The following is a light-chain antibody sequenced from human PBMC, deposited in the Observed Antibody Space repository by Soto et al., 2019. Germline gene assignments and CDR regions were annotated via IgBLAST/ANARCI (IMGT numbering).Light chain of an antibody. J-gene: IGKJ1*01. CDR2: AAS. V-gene: IGKV1-39*01. Sequence: DIQMTQSPSSLSASVGDRVTITCRASQSISTYLYWYQQKPGKAPKLLIYAASSLQSGVPSRFSGSGSGTEFTLTVSSLQPDDFATYYCQQYNSLWTFGQGTKVDIK. CDR1: QSISTY. CDR3: QQYNSLWT.